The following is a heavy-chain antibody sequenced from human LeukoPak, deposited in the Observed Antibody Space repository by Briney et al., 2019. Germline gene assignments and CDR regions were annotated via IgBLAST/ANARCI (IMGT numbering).Heavy chain of an antibody. J-gene: IGHJ5*02. V-gene: IGHV3-66*01. Sequence: GGSLRLSCAASGFTVSSNYMSWVRQAPGKGLEWVSVIYSGGSTYYADSVKGRFTISRDNSKNTLYLQMSSLRAEDTAVYYCARDYYDSQGWFDPWGQGTLVTVSS. CDR3: ARDYYDSQGWFDP. CDR2: IYSGGST. CDR1: GFTVSSNY. D-gene: IGHD3-22*01.